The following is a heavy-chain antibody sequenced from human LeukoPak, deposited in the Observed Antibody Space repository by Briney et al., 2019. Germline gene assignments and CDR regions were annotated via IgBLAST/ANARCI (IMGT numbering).Heavy chain of an antibody. CDR3: AKDLRVIEEWFQGEHYLDY. Sequence: GGSLRLSCAASGFTFSSYAMSWVRQAPGKGLEWVAFMRYDGSFKDYADSVKGRFTISKDNSKNTLYLYMNSLRPEDTAVYFCAKDLRVIEEWFQGEHYLDYWGQGTLVTVSS. D-gene: IGHD3-3*01. CDR1: GFTFSSYA. CDR2: MRYDGSFK. J-gene: IGHJ4*02. V-gene: IGHV3-30*02.